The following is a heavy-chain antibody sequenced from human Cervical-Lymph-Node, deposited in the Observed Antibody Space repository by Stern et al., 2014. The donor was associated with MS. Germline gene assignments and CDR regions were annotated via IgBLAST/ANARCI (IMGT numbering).Heavy chain of an antibody. D-gene: IGHD2-15*01. CDR1: GYTFTSYG. J-gene: IGHJ3*02. CDR3: ARGLLGSENAFDI. CDR2: ISAYNGNT. V-gene: IGHV1-18*01. Sequence: QVQLVQSGAEVKKPGASVKVSCKASGYTFTSYGISWVRQAPGQGLEWMGWISAYNGNTNYAQEVQGRINRTTDTSTRTAYKELRKLRSDGTAVYYCARGLLGSENAFDILGQGTMVTVSS.